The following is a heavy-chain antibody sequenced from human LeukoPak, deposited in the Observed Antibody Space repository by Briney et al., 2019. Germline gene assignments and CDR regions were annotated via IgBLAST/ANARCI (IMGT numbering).Heavy chain of an antibody. D-gene: IGHD3-22*01. CDR1: GFTFSSYE. Sequence: GGSLRLSCAASGFTFSSYEMNWVRQAPGKGLEWVSYISSSGSTIYYADSVKGRFTISRDNAKSSLYLQMNSLRAEDTAVYYCARGGRYYDSSGYLFDYWGQGTLVTVSS. CDR2: ISSSGSTI. J-gene: IGHJ4*02. CDR3: ARGGRYYDSSGYLFDY. V-gene: IGHV3-48*03.